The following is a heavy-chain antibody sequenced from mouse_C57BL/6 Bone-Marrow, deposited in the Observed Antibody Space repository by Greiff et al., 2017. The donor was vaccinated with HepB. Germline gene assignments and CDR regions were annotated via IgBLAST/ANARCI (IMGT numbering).Heavy chain of an antibody. V-gene: IGHV5S21*01. CDR1: GFTFSSYA. CDR2: ISSGGDYI. J-gene: IGHJ3*01. Sequence: EVKLVESGEGLVKPGGSLKLSCAASGFTFSSYAMSWVRQTPEKRLEWVAYISSGGDYIYYADTVKGRFTISRDNARNTLYLQMSSLKSEDTAMYYCTRRGIYYGSSGFAYWGQGTLVTVSA. CDR3: TRRGIYYGSSGFAY. D-gene: IGHD1-1*01.